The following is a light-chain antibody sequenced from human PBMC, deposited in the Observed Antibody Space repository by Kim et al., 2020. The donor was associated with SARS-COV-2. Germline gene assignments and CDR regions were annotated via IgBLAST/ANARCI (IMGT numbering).Light chain of an antibody. Sequence: PPGERATLSCRASQSLSSSYFAWYQQKPGQAPRLRIYDASSRATGIPDRCSGSGSGTDFTLTISRLEPEDFAVYYCQQYDSSFLTFGPGTKVDIK. V-gene: IGKV3-20*01. CDR3: QQYDSSFLT. CDR2: DAS. CDR1: QSLSSSY. J-gene: IGKJ3*01.